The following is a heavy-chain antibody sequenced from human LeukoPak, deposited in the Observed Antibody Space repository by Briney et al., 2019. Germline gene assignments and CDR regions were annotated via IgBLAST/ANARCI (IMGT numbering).Heavy chain of an antibody. J-gene: IGHJ4*02. D-gene: IGHD3-22*01. Sequence: GGSLRLSCAASGFTFSSYAMSWVRQAPGKGLEWVSSTSGAGRSTYYADSVKGRFTISRDNSKNTLYLQMNSLRAEDTAVYYCAKDVIGYWKPIDHWGQGTLVTVSS. CDR2: TSGAGRST. V-gene: IGHV3-23*01. CDR1: GFTFSSYA. CDR3: AKDVIGYWKPIDH.